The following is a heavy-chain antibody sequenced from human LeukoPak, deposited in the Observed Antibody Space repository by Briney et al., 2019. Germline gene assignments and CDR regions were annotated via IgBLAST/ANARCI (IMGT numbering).Heavy chain of an antibody. Sequence: SVKVSCKASGFTFTSSAVQWVRQARGQRLEWIGWIVVGSGNTNYAQKFQGRVTITADESTSTAYMELSSLRSEDTAVYYCARAPSLNDAFDIWGQGTMVTVSS. CDR2: IVVGSGNT. CDR3: ARAPSLNDAFDI. CDR1: GFTFTSSA. V-gene: IGHV1-58*01. J-gene: IGHJ3*02.